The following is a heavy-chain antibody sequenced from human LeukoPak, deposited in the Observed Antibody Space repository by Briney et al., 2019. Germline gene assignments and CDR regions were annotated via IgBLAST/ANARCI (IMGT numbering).Heavy chain of an antibody. V-gene: IGHV3-23*01. CDR1: GFTFINYA. Sequence: QPGGSLRLSCAASGFTFINYAMNWVRQAPGKGLEWVSTISGSGGSTYYADSVKGRFIISRDNSKNTLYLQMSSLRAEDTGVFYCAKGGHYSFFDYWGQGTLVTVSS. CDR2: ISGSGGST. CDR3: AKGGHYSFFDY. D-gene: IGHD4-11*01. J-gene: IGHJ4*02.